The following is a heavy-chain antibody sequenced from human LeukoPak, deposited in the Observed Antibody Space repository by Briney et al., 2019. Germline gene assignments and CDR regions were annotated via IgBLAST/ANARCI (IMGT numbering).Heavy chain of an antibody. J-gene: IGHJ3*02. CDR3: AKDASSSWYINAFVI. Sequence: SGGSLRLSCAASGFTFSSYAMSWVRQAPGKGLEWVSGISGSGDGTYYADSVKGRFTISSDNSKNTLYLQLNSLSVQGQAVIYGAKDASSSWYINAFVIWGQGTMVTVSS. CDR2: ISGSGDGT. D-gene: IGHD6-13*01. V-gene: IGHV3-23*01. CDR1: GFTFSSYA.